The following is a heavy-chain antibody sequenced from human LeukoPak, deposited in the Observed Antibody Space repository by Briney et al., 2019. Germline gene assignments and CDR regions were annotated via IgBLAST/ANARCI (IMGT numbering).Heavy chain of an antibody. J-gene: IGHJ6*02. Sequence: KPSETLSLTCTVSGGSISSSSYYWGWIRQPPGKGLGWIGSIYYTGNTYYNPSLKSRVTISVDTSKSQFSLKLSSVTAADTAVYYCARLQQLVEPYYYYYGMDVWGQGTTVTVSS. CDR2: IYYTGNT. CDR1: GGSISSSSYY. CDR3: ARLQQLVEPYYYYYGMDV. D-gene: IGHD6-13*01. V-gene: IGHV4-39*07.